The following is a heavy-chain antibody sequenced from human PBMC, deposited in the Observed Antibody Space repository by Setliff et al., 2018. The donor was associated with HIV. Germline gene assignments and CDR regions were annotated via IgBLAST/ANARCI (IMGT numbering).Heavy chain of an antibody. V-gene: IGHV3-7*03. J-gene: IGHJ4*02. CDR3: ASTNSFDY. Sequence: GGSLRLSCAASGFTFSSYWMTWVRQAPGKGLEWVANIKQDGSEKYYMDSVKGRFTISRDNAKNSLYLQMNSLRVEDTAVYYCASTNSFDYWGQGTQVTVSS. D-gene: IGHD3-3*01. CDR1: GFTFSSYW. CDR2: IKQDGSEK.